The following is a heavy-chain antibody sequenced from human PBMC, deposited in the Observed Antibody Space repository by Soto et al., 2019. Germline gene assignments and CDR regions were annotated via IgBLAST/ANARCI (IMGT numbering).Heavy chain of an antibody. CDR2: VNAHSGQT. CDR3: ARAEAWNCIYWLDT. CDR1: GYNFITYD. D-gene: IGHD1-1*01. V-gene: IGHV1-8*01. J-gene: IGHJ5*02. Sequence: QVQLVQSGAEVKKPGASVKVSCKASGYNFITYDINWVRQAPGQGLDWMGWVNAHSGQTEFAQKFQGRLTMTTNTSITTAYMELSSLRSEDTAIYYCARAEAWNCIYWLDTWGQGTLVTVAS.